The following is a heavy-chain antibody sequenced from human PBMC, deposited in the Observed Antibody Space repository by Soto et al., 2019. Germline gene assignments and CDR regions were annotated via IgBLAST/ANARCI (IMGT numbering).Heavy chain of an antibody. D-gene: IGHD3-3*01. Sequence: SETLSLTCAVYGGSFSGYYWSWIRQPPGKGLEWIGEINHSGSTNYNPSLKSRVTISVDTSKNQFSLKLSSVTAADTAVYYCARGSYRSYYDFWSGRSADPHPDYFDYWGQGTLVTDSS. CDR3: ARGSYRSYYDFWSGRSADPHPDYFDY. CDR2: INHSGST. V-gene: IGHV4-34*01. J-gene: IGHJ4*02. CDR1: GGSFSGYY.